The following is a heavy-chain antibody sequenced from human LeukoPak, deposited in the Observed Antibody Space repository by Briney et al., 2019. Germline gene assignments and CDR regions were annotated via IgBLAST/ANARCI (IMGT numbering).Heavy chain of an antibody. V-gene: IGHV3-53*01. D-gene: IGHD3-10*01. CDR3: AKSRGSGSNMARGVNFDY. CDR1: GFTVISNS. J-gene: IGHJ4*02. CDR2: IYSDNT. Sequence: GGSLRLSCTVSGFTVISNSMSWVRPAPGKGLEWVSFIYSDNTHYSDSVKGRFTISRYNSKNTLFLQMNSLRAEGTALYYCAKSRGSGSNMARGVNFDYWGQGTLVTVSS.